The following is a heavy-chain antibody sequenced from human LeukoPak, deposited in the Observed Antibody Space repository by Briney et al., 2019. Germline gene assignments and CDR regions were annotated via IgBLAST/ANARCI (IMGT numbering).Heavy chain of an antibody. CDR2: IWSDGSNK. Sequence: PGGSLRLSCAASGFSFSTYGMHWVRQAPGKGLKWVAAIWSDGSNKNYADSVKGRFTISRDNSKNTLYLQMNSLRTEDTAVYYCARDWAVGWGQGTLVSVSS. CDR1: GFSFSTYG. V-gene: IGHV3-33*01. D-gene: IGHD3-10*01. J-gene: IGHJ4*02. CDR3: ARDWAVG.